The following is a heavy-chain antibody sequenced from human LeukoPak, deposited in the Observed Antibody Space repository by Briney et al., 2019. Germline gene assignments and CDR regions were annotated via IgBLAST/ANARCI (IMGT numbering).Heavy chain of an antibody. V-gene: IGHV3-30*03. D-gene: IGHD1-26*01. CDR2: TSYDGSKR. CDR3: ARDETAWEMLDWQLDL. Sequence: GGSLRLSCAASGFSITSHGMHWVRQAPGKGLEWLAVTSYDGSKRFYGDSLQGRFTISRENPKNMVYLEMNSLRPEDTAVYYCARDETAWEMLDWQLDLWGRGTLVTVSS. J-gene: IGHJ2*01. CDR1: GFSITSHG.